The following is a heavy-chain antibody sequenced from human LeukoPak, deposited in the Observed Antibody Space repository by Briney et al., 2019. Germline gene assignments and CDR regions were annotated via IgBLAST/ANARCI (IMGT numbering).Heavy chain of an antibody. CDR2: ISAYNGDT. CDR3: ARGPTYYDFWSGYEGGYYFDY. CDR1: GYIFAHNG. J-gene: IGHJ4*02. Sequence: ASVKVSCKTSGYIFAHNGISWVRQAPGQGPEWMGWISAYNGDTNYAQNFQGRVTMTRDTSISTAYMELSRLRSDDTAVYYCARGPTYYDFWSGYEGGYYFDYWGQGTLVTVSS. D-gene: IGHD3-3*01. V-gene: IGHV1-18*01.